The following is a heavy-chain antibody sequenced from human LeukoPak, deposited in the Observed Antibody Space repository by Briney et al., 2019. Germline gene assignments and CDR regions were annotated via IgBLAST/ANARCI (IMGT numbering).Heavy chain of an antibody. CDR1: GFSFNTHT. CDR3: ARAIAARPHDAFDI. J-gene: IGHJ3*02. D-gene: IGHD6-6*01. V-gene: IGHV3-21*01. CDR2: ISGSSTYI. Sequence: PGGSLRLSCAGAGFSFNTHTINWVRQAPGKGLEWVSSISGSSTYIYYADSVRGRFTISRNNAKNSLYLQMNSLRAEDTAVYYCARAIAARPHDAFDIWGQGTMVTVSS.